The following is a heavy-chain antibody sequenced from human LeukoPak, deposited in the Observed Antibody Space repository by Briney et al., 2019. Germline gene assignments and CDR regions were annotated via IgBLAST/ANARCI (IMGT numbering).Heavy chain of an antibody. CDR1: GYTFTGYY. J-gene: IGHJ3*02. V-gene: IGHV1-2*06. CDR2: INPNSGGT. D-gene: IGHD5-24*01. Sequence: GASVKVSCKASGYTFTGYYMHWLRQAPGQGLEWMGRINPNSGGTNYAQKFQGRVTMTRDTSISTAYMELSRLRSDDTAVYYCARSYNYDDAFDIWGQGTMVTVSS. CDR3: ARSYNYDDAFDI.